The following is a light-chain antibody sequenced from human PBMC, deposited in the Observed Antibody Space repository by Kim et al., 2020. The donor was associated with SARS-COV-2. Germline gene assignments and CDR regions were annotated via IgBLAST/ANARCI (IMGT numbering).Light chain of an antibody. CDR3: QQAGGSPYT. V-gene: IGKV3-20*01. Sequence: LSLGKRDTLFCKASQCMRNNYFAWYQQKPGQAPRLLIYGASSRATGTPDRFSGRGSGTDFTLSIRRLEPEDFAVYFCQQAGGSPYTFGKGTKLEI. CDR1: QCMRNNY. J-gene: IGKJ2*01. CDR2: GAS.